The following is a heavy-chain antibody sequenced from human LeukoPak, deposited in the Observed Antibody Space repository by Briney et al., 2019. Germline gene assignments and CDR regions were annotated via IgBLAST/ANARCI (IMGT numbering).Heavy chain of an antibody. V-gene: IGHV3-74*01. CDR3: ALSRYDYVWGSYRYDY. CDR1: RFTFSRYW. Sequence: GGSLRLSRAASRFTFSRYWEHWVRPPPGKGVVWVSRINCDGSSTSYADSVKGRFTISRDNAKNTLYLQMNSLRAEDTAVYYCALSRYDYVWGSYRYDYWGQGTLVTVSS. CDR2: INCDGSST. D-gene: IGHD3-16*02. J-gene: IGHJ4*02.